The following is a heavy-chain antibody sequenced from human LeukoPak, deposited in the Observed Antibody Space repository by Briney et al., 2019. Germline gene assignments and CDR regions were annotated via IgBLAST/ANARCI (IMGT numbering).Heavy chain of an antibody. V-gene: IGHV3-23*01. D-gene: IGHD1-26*01. CDR1: GFTFSSYY. Sequence: PGGSLRLSCAASGFTFSSYYMTWVRQAPGKGLEWVSTSTGGTTYYADSVRGRFTISRDNSKNPLYLQMNSLRAEDTAVYYCAGGTYYYFDYWGQGTLVTVSS. J-gene: IGHJ4*02. CDR3: AGGTYYYFDY. CDR2: STGGTT.